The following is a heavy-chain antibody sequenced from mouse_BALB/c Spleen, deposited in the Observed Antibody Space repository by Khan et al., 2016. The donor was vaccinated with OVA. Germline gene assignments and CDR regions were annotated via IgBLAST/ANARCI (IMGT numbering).Heavy chain of an antibody. CDR3: TRHGFVAWFTY. CDR2: IDPFSGST. V-gene: IGHV1S135*01. D-gene: IGHD2-2*01. J-gene: IGHJ3*01. CDR1: GYSFTTYY. Sequence: EVQLQQSGPELMKPGASVKISCKASGYSFTTYYIHWVMQSHGTSLEWIGYIDPFSGSTTYNQKFKGKATLTVDKSSSTAYIHISNLTSEDSAVYYCTRHGFVAWFTYWGQGTLVTVSA.